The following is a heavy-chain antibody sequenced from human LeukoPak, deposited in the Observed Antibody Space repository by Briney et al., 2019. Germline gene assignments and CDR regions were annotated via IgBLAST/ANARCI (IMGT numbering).Heavy chain of an antibody. CDR3: AVGLPVIY. CDR2: VSSSSSTI. V-gene: IGHV3-48*04. D-gene: IGHD2-21*01. Sequence: GGSLRLSCAASGFTFSSYSMNWVRQAPGKGLEWVSYVSSSSSTIYYADSVKGRFTISRDNAKNSLYLQMNSLRAEDTAVYYCAVGLPVIYWGQGTLVTVSS. J-gene: IGHJ4*02. CDR1: GFTFSSYS.